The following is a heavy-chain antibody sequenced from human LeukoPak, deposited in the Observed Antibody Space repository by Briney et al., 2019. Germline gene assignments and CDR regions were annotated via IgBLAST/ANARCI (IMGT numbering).Heavy chain of an antibody. J-gene: IGHJ4*02. V-gene: IGHV4-39*07. Sequence: SETLSLTCTVSGGSISSSSYYWGWIRQPPGKGLEWIRSIYYSGSTYYNPSLKSRVTISVDTSKNQFSLKLSSVTAADTAVYYCARGDYYGSGSFRSWGQGTLVTVSS. CDR3: ARGDYYGSGSFRS. CDR2: IYYSGST. CDR1: GGSISSSSYY. D-gene: IGHD3-10*01.